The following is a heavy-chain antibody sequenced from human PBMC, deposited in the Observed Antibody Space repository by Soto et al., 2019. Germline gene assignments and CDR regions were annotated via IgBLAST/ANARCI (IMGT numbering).Heavy chain of an antibody. D-gene: IGHD6-19*01. CDR3: ARAVAVPADFDY. CDR2: MNPNTGTT. V-gene: IGHV1-8*01. J-gene: IGHJ4*02. Sequence: ASVKVSCKASGYTFTSYDINWVRQATGQGLEWMGGMNPNTGTTDYAQKFQGRVTITRDTSASTAYMELSSLRSEDTAVYYCARAVAVPADFDYWGQGTLVTVSS. CDR1: GYTFTSYD.